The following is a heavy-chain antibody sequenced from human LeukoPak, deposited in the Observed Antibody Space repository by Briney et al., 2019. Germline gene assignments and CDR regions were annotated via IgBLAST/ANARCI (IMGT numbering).Heavy chain of an antibody. J-gene: IGHJ5*02. V-gene: IGHV4-59*08. D-gene: IGHD6-19*01. CDR2: IYYSGST. Sequence: SETLSLTCTVSGGSISSYYWSWIRQPPGKGLEWIGYIYYSGSTNYNPSLKSRVTISVDTSKNQFSLKLSSVTAADTAVYYCAKSRIAVAGCYHWGQGTLVTVSS. CDR1: GGSISSYY. CDR3: AKSRIAVAGCYH.